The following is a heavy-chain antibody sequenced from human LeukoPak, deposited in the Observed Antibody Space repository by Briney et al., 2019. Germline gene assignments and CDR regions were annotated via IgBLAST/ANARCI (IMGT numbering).Heavy chain of an antibody. Sequence: GGSLRLSCAASGFSFSSYWMHWVRQAPGKVLVWVSRINTDGSSTSYADSVKGRFTISRDNAKNTLYLQMNSLRAEDTAVYYCARSKYGDYPYFDYWGQGTLVTVSS. CDR2: INTDGSST. CDR1: GFSFSSYW. D-gene: IGHD4-17*01. CDR3: ARSKYGDYPYFDY. V-gene: IGHV3-74*01. J-gene: IGHJ4*02.